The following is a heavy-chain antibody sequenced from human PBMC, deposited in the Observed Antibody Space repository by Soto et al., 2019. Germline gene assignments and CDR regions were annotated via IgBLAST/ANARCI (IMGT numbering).Heavy chain of an antibody. Sequence: QLQLQESGPGLVKPSETLSLTCTVSGGSISSSSYYWGWLRQPPGKGLEWIGSIYYSGSTYYNPSLKSRVTMSADTSKNQFSLKLSSVTAADTAVYYCARSSPHSGYYAPCDYWGQGTLVTVSS. CDR2: IYYSGST. CDR3: ARSSPHSGYYAPCDY. CDR1: GGSISSSSYY. V-gene: IGHV4-39*01. J-gene: IGHJ4*02. D-gene: IGHD3-22*01.